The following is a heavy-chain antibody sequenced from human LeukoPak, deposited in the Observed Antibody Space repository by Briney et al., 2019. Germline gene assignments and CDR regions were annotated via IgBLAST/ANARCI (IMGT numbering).Heavy chain of an antibody. CDR1: GGSISSGGYS. J-gene: IGHJ4*02. CDR2: IYHSGST. CDR3: AKVNPPYGSGRVLYFDY. V-gene: IGHV4-30-2*01. D-gene: IGHD3-10*01. Sequence: SETLSLTCAVSGGSISSGGYSWSWIRQPPGKGLEWIGYIYHSGSTYYNPCLKRRFPISVDRSMNQFTLELSTVAAADTARYYCAKVNPPYGSGRVLYFDYWGQGTLVTVPS.